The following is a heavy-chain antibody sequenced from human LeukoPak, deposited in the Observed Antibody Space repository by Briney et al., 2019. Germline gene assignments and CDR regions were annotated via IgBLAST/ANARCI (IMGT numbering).Heavy chain of an antibody. D-gene: IGHD3-10*01. J-gene: IGHJ6*03. CDR1: GGSISSYY. CDR2: IYYSGST. Sequence: SETLSLTCTVSGGSISSYYWSWIRQPPGKGLEWIGYIYYSGSTNYNPSLKSRVTISVDTSKNQFSLKLSSVTAADTAVYYCARDHYGSGRPRGYYYYYMDVWGKGTTVTVSS. V-gene: IGHV4-59*01. CDR3: ARDHYGSGRPRGYYYYYMDV.